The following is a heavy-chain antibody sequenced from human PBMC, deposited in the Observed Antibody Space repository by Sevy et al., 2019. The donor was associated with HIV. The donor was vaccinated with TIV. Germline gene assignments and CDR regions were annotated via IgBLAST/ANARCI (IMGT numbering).Heavy chain of an antibody. J-gene: IGHJ4*02. CDR2: IKSKTDGGTT. CDR1: GFTFSNAW. D-gene: IGHD3-22*01. V-gene: IGHV3-15*01. CDR3: TTDWSQGVYYYDSSGYYSPDY. Sequence: GGSLRLSCAASGFTFSNAWMSWVRQAPGKGLEWVGRIKSKTDGGTTDYAAPVKGRFTISRDDSKNKLYLQMNSLKTEDTAVYYCTTDWSQGVYYYDSSGYYSPDYWGQGTLVTVSS.